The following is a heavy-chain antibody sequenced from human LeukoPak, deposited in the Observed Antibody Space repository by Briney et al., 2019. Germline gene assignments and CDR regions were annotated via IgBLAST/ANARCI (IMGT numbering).Heavy chain of an antibody. CDR2: IYTSGSN. Sequence: ETLSLTCTVSGGSISSYYWSWIRQPAGKGLEWIGRIYTSGSNNYNPSLKSRVTMSVGASKNQFSLKLSSVTAADTAVYYCARALTVTTFYYYYGMDIWGQGTTVTVSS. CDR3: ARALTVTTFYYYYGMDI. V-gene: IGHV4-4*07. D-gene: IGHD4-17*01. CDR1: GGSISSYY. J-gene: IGHJ6*02.